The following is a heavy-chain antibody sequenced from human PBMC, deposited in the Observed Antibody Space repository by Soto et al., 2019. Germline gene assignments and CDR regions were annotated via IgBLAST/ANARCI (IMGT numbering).Heavy chain of an antibody. J-gene: IGHJ6*02. CDR3: ARDPRYCSGGSCYSEYSYYGMDV. V-gene: IGHV3-33*01. Sequence: QVQLVESGGGVVQPGRSLRLSCAASGFTFSSYGMHWVRQAPGKGLEWVAVIWYDGSNKYYADSVKGRFTISRDNSTNKLYLQMNSLRAEDTAVYYCARDPRYCSGGSCYSEYSYYGMDVWGPGTTVNVSS. CDR2: IWYDGSNK. D-gene: IGHD2-15*01. CDR1: GFTFSSYG.